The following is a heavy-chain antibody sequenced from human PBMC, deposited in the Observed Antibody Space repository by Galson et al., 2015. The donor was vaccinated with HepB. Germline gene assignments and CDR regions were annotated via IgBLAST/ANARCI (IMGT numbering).Heavy chain of an antibody. Sequence: SLRLSCAASGFTFSNAWMSWVRQAPGKGLEWVSAISGGGGSTYYADSVKGRFTISRDNSKNTLYLQMNSLRAEDTAVYYCARGLKPDYYDSSGYPYWGQGTLVTVSS. D-gene: IGHD3-22*01. CDR2: ISGGGGST. J-gene: IGHJ4*02. CDR3: ARGLKPDYYDSSGYPY. CDR1: GFTFSNAW. V-gene: IGHV3-23*01.